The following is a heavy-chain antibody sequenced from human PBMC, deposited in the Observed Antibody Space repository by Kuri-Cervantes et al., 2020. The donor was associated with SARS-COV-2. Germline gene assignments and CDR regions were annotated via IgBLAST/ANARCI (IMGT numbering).Heavy chain of an antibody. Sequence: GESLKISCAASGFTFSSYAMHWVRQAPGKGLEWVAVISYDGSNKYYADSVKGRFTISRDNSKNTLYLQMNSLRAEDTAVYYCARDQLARNYYYMDVWGKGTTVTVSS. CDR1: GFTFSSYA. D-gene: IGHD1-1*01. CDR3: ARDQLARNYYYMDV. V-gene: IGHV3-30-3*01. CDR2: ISYDGSNK. J-gene: IGHJ6*03.